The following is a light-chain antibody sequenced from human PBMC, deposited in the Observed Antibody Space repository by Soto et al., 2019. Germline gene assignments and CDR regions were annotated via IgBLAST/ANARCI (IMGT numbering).Light chain of an antibody. J-gene: IGKJ1*01. CDR3: KQYNNWPPWT. V-gene: IGKV3-15*01. Sequence: EIVMTQSRTSLCVSPGERATFSCRASQSVSSNLAWYQQKRGQAPRLLIYGASTRATGIPARFSGSGSGTECTLTISSLQSEDFAVYYCKQYNNWPPWTFGQGTKVEIK. CDR1: QSVSSN. CDR2: GAS.